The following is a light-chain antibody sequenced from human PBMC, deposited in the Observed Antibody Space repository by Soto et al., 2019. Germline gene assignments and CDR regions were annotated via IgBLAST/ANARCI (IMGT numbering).Light chain of an antibody. V-gene: IGKV1-5*01. CDR1: QTVSNI. Sequence: DIQITQSPSTLSASVGDRVTITCRASQTVSNILAWFQQKPGRAPKLLIFDISNLASGVPSRFSGSGNGAATEFTLTISSLQPDDAATYYCQQYYSYPWTFGQGTKVDIK. CDR3: QQYYSYPWT. J-gene: IGKJ1*01. CDR2: DIS.